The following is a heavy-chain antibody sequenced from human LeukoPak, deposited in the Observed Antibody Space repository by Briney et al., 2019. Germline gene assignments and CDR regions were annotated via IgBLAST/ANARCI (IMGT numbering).Heavy chain of an antibody. CDR3: ASRTWTGAGYYAFDI. D-gene: IGHD3/OR15-3a*01. CDR1: GFTFTNYA. Sequence: GGSLRLSCAASGFTFTNYAVSWVRQAPGKGLEWVSAGGSGGGTYYADSVKGRFTISRDNSGNTLSLQMNRLRVEDTAVYFCASRTWTGAGYYAFDIWGQGTMVTVSS. J-gene: IGHJ3*02. V-gene: IGHV3-23*01. CDR2: GGSGGGT.